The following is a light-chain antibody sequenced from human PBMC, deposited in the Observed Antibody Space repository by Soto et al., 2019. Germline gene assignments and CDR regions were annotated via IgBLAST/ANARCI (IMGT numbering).Light chain of an antibody. V-gene: IGLV2-14*01. CDR2: DVS. Sequence: QSALTQPASVSGSPGQSITISCTGTSSDVGGYNYVSWYQQHPGKAPKLMIYDVSNRPSGVSNRFSGSKSGNTASLTISGLQAEDEAAYYCSSYTSSSTEFGGGTKLTVL. CDR1: SSDVGGYNY. CDR3: SSYTSSSTE. J-gene: IGLJ2*01.